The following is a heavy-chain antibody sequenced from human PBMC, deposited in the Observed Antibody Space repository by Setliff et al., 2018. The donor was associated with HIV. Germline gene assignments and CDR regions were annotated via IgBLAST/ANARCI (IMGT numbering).Heavy chain of an antibody. Sequence: SETLSLTCTVSGDSIISVGYYWSWIRQHPGKGLEWIGYIYNSGGTYYNPSLKSRITMSIDTSKNQFSLKLNSVTAADTAVYFCARASRWGSIPFDYWGQGTLVTVSS. V-gene: IGHV4-31*03. CDR2: IYNSGGT. CDR1: GDSIISVGYY. D-gene: IGHD2-21*01. CDR3: ARASRWGSIPFDY. J-gene: IGHJ4*02.